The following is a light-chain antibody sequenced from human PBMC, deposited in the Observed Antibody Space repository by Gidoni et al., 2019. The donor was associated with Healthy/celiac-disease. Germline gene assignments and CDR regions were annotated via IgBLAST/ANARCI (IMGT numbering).Light chain of an antibody. J-gene: IGKJ2*01. CDR3: QQRSNWPPYT. V-gene: IGKV3-11*01. CDR2: DAS. Sequence: DIVLTQSPATLSLSPGERATLSCRASQSVSSYLAWYQQKPGQAPRLLIYDASHRAAGSPARFSGSGSGTDFTITISSLEPEDFAVYYCQQRSNWPPYTFXXXTKLEIK. CDR1: QSVSSY.